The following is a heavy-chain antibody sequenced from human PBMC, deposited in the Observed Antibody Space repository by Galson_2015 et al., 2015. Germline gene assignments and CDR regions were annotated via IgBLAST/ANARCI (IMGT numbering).Heavy chain of an antibody. D-gene: IGHD4-11*01. CDR1: GGSISSYY. Sequence: ETLSLTCTVSGGSISSYYWSWIRQPPGKGLEWIRYIYYSGSTNYNPSLKSRVTISVDTSKNQFSLKLSSVTAADTAVYYCASLRGTVTPFGYYYYYMDVWGKGTTVTVSS. V-gene: IGHV4-59*08. CDR3: ASLRGTVTPFGYYYYYMDV. CDR2: IYYSGST. J-gene: IGHJ6*03.